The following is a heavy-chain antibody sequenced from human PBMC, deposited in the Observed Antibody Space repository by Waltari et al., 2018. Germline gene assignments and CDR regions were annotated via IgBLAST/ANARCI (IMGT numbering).Heavy chain of an antibody. J-gene: IGHJ3*02. Sequence: QVQLQQWGAGLLKPSETLSLTCAVYGGSFSGYYWSWIRHPPGKGLGRIGEIGHSGTTNYNPSLKGRVTISLDTAKNQFSLKLSSVTAADTAVYYCARQEIIVEVTGDGFDIWGQGTMVTVSS. V-gene: IGHV4-34*01. CDR2: IGHSGTT. CDR1: GGSFSGYY. D-gene: IGHD2-21*02. CDR3: ARQEIIVEVTGDGFDI.